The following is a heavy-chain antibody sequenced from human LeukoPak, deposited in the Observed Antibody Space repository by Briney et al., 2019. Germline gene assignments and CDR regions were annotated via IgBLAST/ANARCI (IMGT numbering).Heavy chain of an antibody. J-gene: IGHJ6*02. CDR3: ARGHQPPYYGMDV. Sequence: ASVKVSCKSSGGTFSSYTISWVRQAPGQGLEWMGRIIPILGIANYAQKFQGRVTITADKSTSTAYMELSSLRSEDTAVFYCARGHQPPYYGMDVWGQGTTITVSS. CDR2: IIPILGIA. CDR1: GGTFSSYT. V-gene: IGHV1-69*02.